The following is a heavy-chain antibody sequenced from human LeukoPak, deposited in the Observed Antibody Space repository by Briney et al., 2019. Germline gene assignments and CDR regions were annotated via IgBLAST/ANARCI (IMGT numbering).Heavy chain of an antibody. J-gene: IGHJ4*02. Sequence: GRSLRLSCAVSGFTFRSSSMNWVRQAPGKGLEWVSSISSSSSYIYYADSVKGRFTISGDNAKNSLYLQMDSLRAEDTAVYYCATSDDLWSGMDNWGQGTLVIVSS. V-gene: IGHV3-21*01. CDR3: ATSDDLWSGMDN. CDR2: ISSSSSYI. CDR1: GFTFRSSS. D-gene: IGHD3-3*01.